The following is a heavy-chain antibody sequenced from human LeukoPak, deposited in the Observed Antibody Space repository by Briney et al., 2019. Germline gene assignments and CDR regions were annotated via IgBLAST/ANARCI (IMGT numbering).Heavy chain of an antibody. Sequence: SETLSLTCTVSGGSISSYYWSWIRQPPGKGLEWIGYIYYSGSTNYNPSLKSRVTISVDTSKNQFSLKLSSVTAANTAVYYCARGGAALTTFDYWGQGTLVTVSS. CDR2: IYYSGST. D-gene: IGHD1-26*01. CDR1: GGSISSYY. V-gene: IGHV4-59*01. CDR3: ARGGAALTTFDY. J-gene: IGHJ4*02.